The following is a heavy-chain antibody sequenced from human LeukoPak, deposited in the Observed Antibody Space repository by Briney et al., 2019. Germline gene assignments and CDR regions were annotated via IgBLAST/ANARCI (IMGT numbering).Heavy chain of an antibody. Sequence: GGSLRLSCATSGFTFSNAWMNWVRQAPGKGLEWVGRIASKTDGGTTDYAAPVKGRFTISRDDSKNTLFLQMNSLKTEDTAVYYCTTGIRGDCGQGTLVTVSS. CDR2: IASKTDGGTT. CDR3: TTGIRGD. CDR1: GFTFSNAW. J-gene: IGHJ4*02. V-gene: IGHV3-15*04.